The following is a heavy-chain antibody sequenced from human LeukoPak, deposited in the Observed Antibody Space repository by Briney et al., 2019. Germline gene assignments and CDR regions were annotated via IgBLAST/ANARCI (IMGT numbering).Heavy chain of an antibody. D-gene: IGHD3-9*01. CDR1: GHTFTGYY. CDR2: INPNSGGT. J-gene: IGHJ3*02. Sequence: GASVKLSCKASGHTFTGYYMHWVRQAPGQGLEWMGWINPNSGGTNYAQKFQGRVTMTRDTSISTAYMELSRLRSDDTAVYYCARGTYYDILTGLSAFDIWGQGTMVTVSS. CDR3: ARGTYYDILTGLSAFDI. V-gene: IGHV1-2*02.